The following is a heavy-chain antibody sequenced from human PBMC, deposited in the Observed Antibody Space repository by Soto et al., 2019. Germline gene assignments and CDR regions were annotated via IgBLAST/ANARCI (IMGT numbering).Heavy chain of an antibody. CDR1: GGSFSGYY. D-gene: IGHD3-22*01. J-gene: IGHJ3*01. CDR3: ESGTWFRSAFDF. V-gene: IGHV4-34*01. Sequence: QVQLQQWGAGLLKPSETLSLTCAVYGGSFSGYYWSWIRQPPGKGLEWIGEINHSGSTNYNPSLKSRVPLAVDSSKNQFSLNLSSVTAADTAVYSCESGTWFRSAFDFWGQGTMVTVPS. CDR2: INHSGST.